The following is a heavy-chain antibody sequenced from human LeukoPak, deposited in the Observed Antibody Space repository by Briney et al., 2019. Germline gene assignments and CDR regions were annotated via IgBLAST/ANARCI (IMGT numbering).Heavy chain of an antibody. CDR2: INPNSGGT. D-gene: IGHD6-19*01. CDR1: GYTFTGYY. J-gene: IGHJ5*02. Sequence: ASVKVSCKASGYTFTGYYMHWVRQAPGQGLEWMGWINPNSGGTNYAQKFQGRVTMTRDTSISTAYMELSRLRSDDTAVYYCARVGYSSANWFDPWGQGTLVTVSS. CDR3: ARVGYSSANWFDP. V-gene: IGHV1-2*02.